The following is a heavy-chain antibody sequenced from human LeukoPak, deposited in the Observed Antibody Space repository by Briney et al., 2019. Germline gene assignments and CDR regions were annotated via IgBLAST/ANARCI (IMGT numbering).Heavy chain of an antibody. D-gene: IGHD2-15*01. CDR3: ARVIRDGGAPGSFYFDY. CDR2: INPSGGST. J-gene: IGHJ4*02. Sequence: WASVKVSCKASGHTFTSYYMHWVRQAPGQGLEWMGIINPSGGSTSYAQKFQGRVTMTRDTSTSTVYMELSSLRSEDTAVYYCARVIRDGGAPGSFYFDYWGQGTLVTVSS. V-gene: IGHV1-46*01. CDR1: GHTFTSYY.